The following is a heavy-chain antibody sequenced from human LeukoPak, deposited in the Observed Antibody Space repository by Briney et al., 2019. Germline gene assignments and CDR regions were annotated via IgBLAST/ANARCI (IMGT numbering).Heavy chain of an antibody. CDR1: GYTLTELS. CDR3: ATEVSAACSSTSCYPYYYYYMDV. CDR2: FDPEDGET. J-gene: IGHJ6*03. V-gene: IGHV1-24*01. Sequence: ASVKVSCKVSGYTLTELSMHWVRQAPGKGLEWMGGFDPEDGETIYAQKFQGRVTMTEDTSTDTAYMELSSLRSEDTAVYYCATEVSAACSSTSCYPYYYYYMDVWAKGPRSPSP. D-gene: IGHD2-2*01.